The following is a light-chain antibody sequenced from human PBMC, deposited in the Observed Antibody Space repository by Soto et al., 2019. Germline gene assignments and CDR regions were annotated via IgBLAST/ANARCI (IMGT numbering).Light chain of an antibody. V-gene: IGKV1-5*03. J-gene: IGKJ1*01. CDR1: QSISSW. CDR3: QQYKRYWT. Sequence: DIQMTQSPSTLSASVGDRVTITCRASQSISSWLAWYQQKPGKAPTVLIYKVSTLASGVPSRFSGRGSETEFPLTSSSLQQDDFATYYCQQYKRYWTFGQGTKVEIK. CDR2: KVS.